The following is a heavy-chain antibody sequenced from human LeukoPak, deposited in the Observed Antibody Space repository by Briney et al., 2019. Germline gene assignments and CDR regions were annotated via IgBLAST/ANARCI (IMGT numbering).Heavy chain of an antibody. V-gene: IGHV1-46*01. CDR1: GYTFTSYY. CDR3: GRDLGVTGSDY. D-gene: IGHD3-9*01. CDR2: INPSGGTT. J-gene: IGHJ4*02. Sequence: ASVKVSCKASGYTFTSYYMHWVRQAPGQGLQWMGIINPSGGTTTYAQKFQGRVTMTRDTSTSTVYMELTSLRSEDTAVYYCGRDLGVTGSDYWGQGTLVSVSS.